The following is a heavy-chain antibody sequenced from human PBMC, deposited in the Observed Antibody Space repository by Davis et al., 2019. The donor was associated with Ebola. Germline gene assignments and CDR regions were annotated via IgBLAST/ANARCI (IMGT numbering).Heavy chain of an antibody. D-gene: IGHD2-2*01. Sequence: MPSETLSLTCAVYGGSFNYYYWTWIRQTPGKGLKWIGEINHTGSTNYNPSLKSRVTISVDTSKNQFSLKPSSVTAADTAVYYCVRRSNLSFDYWGQGTLVTVSS. CDR1: GGSFNYYY. CDR2: INHTGST. J-gene: IGHJ4*02. V-gene: IGHV4-34*01. CDR3: VRRSNLSFDY.